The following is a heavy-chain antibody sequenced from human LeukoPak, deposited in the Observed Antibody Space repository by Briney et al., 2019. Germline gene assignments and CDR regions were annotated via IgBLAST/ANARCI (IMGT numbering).Heavy chain of an antibody. V-gene: IGHV1-46*01. CDR3: AREVSGLWFGEYYYFDY. CDR1: GYTFTSYY. J-gene: IGHJ4*02. D-gene: IGHD3-10*01. Sequence: ASVKVSCKASGYTFTSYYMHWVRQAPGQGLEWMGIINPSGGSTSYAQKFQGRVTMTRDTSTSTVYMELSSLRSEVTAVYYCAREVSGLWFGEYYYFDYWGQGTLVTVSS. CDR2: INPSGGST.